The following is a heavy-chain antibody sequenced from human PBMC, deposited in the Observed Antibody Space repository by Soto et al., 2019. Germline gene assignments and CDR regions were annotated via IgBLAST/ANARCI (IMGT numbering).Heavy chain of an antibody. CDR3: AKVAGNTAMGFYYYYGMDV. V-gene: IGHV3-23*01. Sequence: EVQLLESGGGLVQPGGSLRLSCAASGFTFSSYAMSWVRQAPGKGLEWVSAISGSGGSTYYADSVKGRFTISRDNSKNTLYLQMNSLRAEDTAVYYCAKVAGNTAMGFYYYYGMDVWGQGTTVTVSS. CDR2: ISGSGGST. CDR1: GFTFSSYA. D-gene: IGHD5-18*01. J-gene: IGHJ6*02.